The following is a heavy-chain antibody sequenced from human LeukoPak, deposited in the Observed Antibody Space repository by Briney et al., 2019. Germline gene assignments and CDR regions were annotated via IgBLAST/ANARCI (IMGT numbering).Heavy chain of an antibody. Sequence: GGSLRLSSAASGFTVSSNYMSWVRQAPGKGLEWVSVIYSGGSTYYADSVKGRFTISRDNSKNTLYLQMNSLRAEDTAVYYCARDIWTKSYWGQGTLVTVSS. CDR2: IYSGGST. J-gene: IGHJ4*02. CDR1: GFTVSSNY. D-gene: IGHD3-10*01. CDR3: ARDIWTKSY. V-gene: IGHV3-66*01.